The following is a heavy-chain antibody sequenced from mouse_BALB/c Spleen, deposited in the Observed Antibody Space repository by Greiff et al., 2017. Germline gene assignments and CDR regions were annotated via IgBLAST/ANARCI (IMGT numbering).Heavy chain of an antibody. J-gene: IGHJ1*01. D-gene: IGHD2-14*01. V-gene: IGHV1S81*02. Sequence: QVQLQQPGAELVKPGASVKLSCKASGYTFTSYYMYWVKQRPGQGLEWIGGINPSNGGTNFNEKFKSKATLTVDKSSSTAYMQLSSLTSEDSAVYCCTRGDRYGGYFDDWGAGTTVTVSS. CDR2: INPSNGGT. CDR1: GYTFTSYY. CDR3: TRGDRYGGYFDD.